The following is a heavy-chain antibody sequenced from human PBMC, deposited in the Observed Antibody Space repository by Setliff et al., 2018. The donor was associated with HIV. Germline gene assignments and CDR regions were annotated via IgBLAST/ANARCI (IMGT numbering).Heavy chain of an antibody. J-gene: IGHJ6*02. Sequence: SGPTLVNPTQTLTLTCTFSGFSLTTSGVGVGWIRQPPGKALEWLAVIHWNDANHYRPSLKTRLSITKDTSKNKMVLTMTNRDPVDTATYYCVHRVVWGGLDVWGQGTTVTVSS. CDR1: GFSLTTSGVG. CDR3: VHRVVWGGLDV. D-gene: IGHD2-8*02. V-gene: IGHV2-5*01. CDR2: IHWNDAN.